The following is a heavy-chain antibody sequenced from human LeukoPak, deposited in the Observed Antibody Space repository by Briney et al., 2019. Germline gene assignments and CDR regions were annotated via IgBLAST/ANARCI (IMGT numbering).Heavy chain of an antibody. Sequence: GGALRLSCAASGFSFSSYAMTWVRQAPGKGLEWVSCISEGGGGTYYADSVEGRFTISRDTSLNTLYLQMKKLRAEYTAIYFCAKRGVVIRGLLVIGYHQEAYHYDFWGQGGLVTVSS. J-gene: IGHJ4*02. CDR3: AKRGVVIRGLLVIGYHQEAYHYDF. CDR2: ISEGGGGT. CDR1: GFSFSSYA. V-gene: IGHV3-23*01. D-gene: IGHD3-10*01.